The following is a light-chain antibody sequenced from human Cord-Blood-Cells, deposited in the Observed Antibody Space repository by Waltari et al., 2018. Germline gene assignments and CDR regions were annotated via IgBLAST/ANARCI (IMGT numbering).Light chain of an antibody. CDR1: QSISSW. V-gene: IGKV1-5*03. J-gene: IGKJ2*01. CDR2: TAS. CDR3: QQYNSYRYT. Sequence: DIQMTQSPSTLSASVGDRVTITCRASQSISSWLAWYQQKPGKAPKPLIYTASSLESGVPSRFSGSGSGTEFTLTISSLQPDDFATYYCQQYNSYRYTFGQGTKLEIK.